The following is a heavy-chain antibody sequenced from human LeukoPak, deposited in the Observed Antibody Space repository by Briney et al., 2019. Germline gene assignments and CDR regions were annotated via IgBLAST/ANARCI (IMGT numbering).Heavy chain of an antibody. CDR1: GYSFTSGHY. V-gene: IGHV4-38-2*01. Sequence: SETLSLTCSVSGYSFTSGHYWGWIRQPPGKGLEWIGNIYHSGSTHYNPSLESRVTISVDTSKNQFSLKLSSVTAADTAVYYCARYCSSTSCILRAFDYWGQGTLVTVSS. CDR3: ARYCSSTSCILRAFDY. CDR2: IYHSGST. J-gene: IGHJ4*02. D-gene: IGHD2-2*01.